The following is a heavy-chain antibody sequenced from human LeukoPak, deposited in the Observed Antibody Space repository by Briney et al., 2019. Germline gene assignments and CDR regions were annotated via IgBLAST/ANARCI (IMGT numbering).Heavy chain of an antibody. CDR3: APGSIWGSYRYAPLDY. J-gene: IGHJ4*02. CDR2: ISYDGSNK. CDR1: GFTFSSYG. Sequence: PGRSLRLSCAASGFTFSSYGMHWVRQAPGKGLEWVAVISYDGSNKYYADSVKGRFTISRDNSKNTLYLQMNSLRAEDTAVYYCAPGSIWGSYRYAPLDYWGQGTLVTVSS. D-gene: IGHD3-16*02. V-gene: IGHV3-30*03.